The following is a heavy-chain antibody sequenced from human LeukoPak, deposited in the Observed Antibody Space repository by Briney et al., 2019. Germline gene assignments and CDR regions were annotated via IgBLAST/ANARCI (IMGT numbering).Heavy chain of an antibody. J-gene: IGHJ4*02. CDR2: ISGSGGST. V-gene: IGHV3-23*01. D-gene: IGHD3-16*01. CDR1: GFTVGSYG. CDR3: AKDLMRPLEGYFDY. Sequence: PGGSLRLSCAASGFTVGSYGMSWVRQAPGKGLEWVSAISGSGGSTYYADSVKGRFTISRDNSKNTLYLQMNSLRAEDTAVYYCAKDLMRPLEGYFDYWGQGTLVTVSS.